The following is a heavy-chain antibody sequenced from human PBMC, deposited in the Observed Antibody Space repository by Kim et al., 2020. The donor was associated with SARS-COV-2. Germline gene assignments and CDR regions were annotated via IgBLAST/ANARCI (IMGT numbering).Heavy chain of an antibody. CDR2: IYYSGST. CDR3: ASEVLIAAAGPYYYFDY. CDR1: GGSVSSGSYY. D-gene: IGHD6-13*01. Sequence: SETLSLTCTVSGGSVSSGSYYWSWIRQPPGKGLEWIGYIYYSGSTNYNPSLKSRVTISVDTSKNQFSLKLSSVTAADTAVYYCASEVLIAAAGPYYYFDYWGQGTLVTVSS. J-gene: IGHJ4*02. V-gene: IGHV4-61*01.